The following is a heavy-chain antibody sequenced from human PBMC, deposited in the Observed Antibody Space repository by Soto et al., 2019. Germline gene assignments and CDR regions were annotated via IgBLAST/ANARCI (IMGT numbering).Heavy chain of an antibody. J-gene: IGHJ6*02. V-gene: IGHV1-69*13. CDR3: ARGSGSYYNPPGDYYYGMDV. CDR1: GGTFSSYA. CDR2: IIPIFGTA. Sequence: SVKVSCKASGGTFSSYAISWVRQAPGQGLEWMGGIIPIFGTANYAQKFQGRVTITADESTSTAYMELSSLRSEDTAVYYCARGSGSYYNPPGDYYYGMDVWGQGTTVTVSS. D-gene: IGHD3-10*01.